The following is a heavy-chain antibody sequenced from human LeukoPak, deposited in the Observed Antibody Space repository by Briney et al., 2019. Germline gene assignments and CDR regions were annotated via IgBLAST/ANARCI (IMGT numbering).Heavy chain of an antibody. CDR3: AKLRYFDWTPDY. D-gene: IGHD3-9*01. J-gene: IGHJ4*02. CDR1: GFTFSSYW. V-gene: IGHV3-74*01. CDR2: INSDGSST. Sequence: PGGSLRLSCAASGFTFSSYWMHWVRQAPGKGLVWVSRINSDGSSTSYADSVKGRFTISRDNSKNTLYLQMNSLRAEDTAVYYCAKLRYFDWTPDYWGQGTLVTVSS.